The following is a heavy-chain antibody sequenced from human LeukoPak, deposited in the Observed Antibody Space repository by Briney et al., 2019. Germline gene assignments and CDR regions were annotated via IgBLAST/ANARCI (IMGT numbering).Heavy chain of an antibody. CDR2: IIPIFGIA. J-gene: IGHJ1*01. Sequence: ASVKVSCKASGDTFSSNAISWVRQAPGQGLEWMGRIIPIFGIANYAQKFQGRVTITADKSTSTAYMELSSLRSEDTAVYYCARDGGDYMAEYFQHWGQGTLVTVSS. CDR3: ARDGGDYMAEYFQH. V-gene: IGHV1-69*04. CDR1: GDTFSSNA. D-gene: IGHD4-17*01.